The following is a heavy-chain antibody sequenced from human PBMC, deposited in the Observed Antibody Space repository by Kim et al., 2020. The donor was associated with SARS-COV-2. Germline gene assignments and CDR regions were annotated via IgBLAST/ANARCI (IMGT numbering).Heavy chain of an antibody. J-gene: IGHJ4*02. Sequence: PSRKPRSTKSTSTSKNQFSLKLGSVTAADTAVYYCARGRYSSSWHNYFDYWGQGTLVTVSS. D-gene: IGHD6-13*01. V-gene: IGHV4-34*04. CDR3: ARGRYSSSWHNYFDY.